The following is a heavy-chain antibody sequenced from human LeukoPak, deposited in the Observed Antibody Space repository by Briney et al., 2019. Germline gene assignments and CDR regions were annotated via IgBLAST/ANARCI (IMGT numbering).Heavy chain of an antibody. CDR3: ARQERFYDYVWGSYRPYYFDY. D-gene: IGHD3-16*02. CDR2: IYYSGST. Sequence: SETLSLTCTVSGGSISSSSYYWGWIRQPPGKGLEWIGSIYYSGSTYYNPSLKSRVTKSVDTSKNQFSLKLSSVTAADTAVYYCARQERFYDYVWGSYRPYYFDYWGQGTLVTVSS. J-gene: IGHJ4*02. CDR1: GGSISSSSYY. V-gene: IGHV4-39*01.